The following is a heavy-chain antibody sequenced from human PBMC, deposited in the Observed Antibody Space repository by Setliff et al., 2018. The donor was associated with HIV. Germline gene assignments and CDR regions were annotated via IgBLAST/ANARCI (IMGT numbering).Heavy chain of an antibody. Sequence: GESLKISCKGSGYSFTTYWITWVRQMPGKGLEWMAMIYPGDSDTRYSPSFQGQVTISADKSTSTAYLQWSSLKASDTAMYYCARGFYGDYYFDYWGQGTLVTVSS. D-gene: IGHD4-17*01. CDR3: ARGFYGDYYFDY. CDR2: IYPGDSDT. J-gene: IGHJ4*02. CDR1: GYSFTTYW. V-gene: IGHV5-51*01.